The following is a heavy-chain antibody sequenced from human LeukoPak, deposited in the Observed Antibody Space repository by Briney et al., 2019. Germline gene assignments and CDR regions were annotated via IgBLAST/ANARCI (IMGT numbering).Heavy chain of an antibody. D-gene: IGHD2-2*01. CDR2: ISGSGGST. Sequence: GGSLRLSCAASGFTFSSYAMSWVRQAPGKGLEWVSAISGSGGSTYYADSVKGRFTIFRDNSKNTLYLQMNSLRAEDTAVYYCAKVVVVPAATTKTYYFDFWGQGTLVTVSS. CDR3: AKVVVVPAATTKTYYFDF. CDR1: GFTFSSYA. J-gene: IGHJ4*02. V-gene: IGHV3-23*01.